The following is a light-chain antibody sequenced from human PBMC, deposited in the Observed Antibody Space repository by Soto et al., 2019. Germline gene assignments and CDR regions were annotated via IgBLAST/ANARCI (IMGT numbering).Light chain of an antibody. J-gene: IGKJ1*01. CDR1: QSISSY. Sequence: DIQMTQSPSSLSASVGDRVTITCRASQSISSYLNWYQQKPGKAPKLLIYAASSLQSGVPSRFSGSGSETDFTLTISSLQPEDFATYYCQQSYSTPQTFGQGTQVEIK. CDR2: AAS. CDR3: QQSYSTPQT. V-gene: IGKV1-39*01.